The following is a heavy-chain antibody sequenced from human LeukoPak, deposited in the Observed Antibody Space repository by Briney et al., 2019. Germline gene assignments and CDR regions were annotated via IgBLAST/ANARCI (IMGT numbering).Heavy chain of an antibody. V-gene: IGHV1-2*02. CDR1: GYTFTGYY. D-gene: IGHD6-6*01. Sequence: ASVKVSCKASGYTFTGYYMHWVRQAPGQGLEWMGWINPNSGGTNYAQKFQGRVTMTRDTSISTAYMELSRLRSDDTAVYYCARETRIAARLGDAFDIWGQGTMVTVSS. J-gene: IGHJ3*02. CDR3: ARETRIAARLGDAFDI. CDR2: INPNSGGT.